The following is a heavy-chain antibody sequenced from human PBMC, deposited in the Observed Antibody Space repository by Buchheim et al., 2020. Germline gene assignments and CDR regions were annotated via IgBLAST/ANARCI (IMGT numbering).Heavy chain of an antibody. D-gene: IGHD6-13*01. CDR2: INHSGST. CDR3: ASTIAAAGKSFYHYYYGMDV. J-gene: IGHJ6*02. Sequence: QVQLQQWGAGLLKPSETLSLTCAVYGGSFSGYYWSWIRQPPGKGLEWIGEINHSGSTNYNPSLKSRVTISVDTSKNQFFLKLSSVTAADTAVYYCASTIAAAGKSFYHYYYGMDVWGQGTT. CDR1: GGSFSGYY. V-gene: IGHV4-34*01.